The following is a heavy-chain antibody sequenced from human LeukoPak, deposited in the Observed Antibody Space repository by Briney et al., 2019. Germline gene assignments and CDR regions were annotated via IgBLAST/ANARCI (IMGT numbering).Heavy chain of an antibody. Sequence: VASVKVSCKASGYTFTDYCMHWVRQAPGQGFEWMGWINPDSGGTNYAQKLQGRVTMTTDTSTSTAYMELRSLRSDDTAVYYCAREDRYGDYRVGYYYYYMDVWGKGTTVTVSS. CDR1: GYTFTDYC. CDR2: INPDSGGT. V-gene: IGHV1-2*02. J-gene: IGHJ6*03. D-gene: IGHD4-17*01. CDR3: AREDRYGDYRVGYYYYYMDV.